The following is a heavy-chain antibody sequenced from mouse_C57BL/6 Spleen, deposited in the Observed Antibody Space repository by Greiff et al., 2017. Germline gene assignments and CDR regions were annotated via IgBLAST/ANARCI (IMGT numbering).Heavy chain of an antibody. CDR1: GYTFTDYY. Sequence: EVQLQQSGPELVKPGASVKISCKASGYTFTDYYMNWVKQSHGKSLEWIGDINPNNGGTSYNQKFKGKATLTVDKSSSTAYMELRSLTSEDSAVYYCAREIDYGSSYGAYWGQGTLVTVSA. J-gene: IGHJ3*01. CDR2: INPNNGGT. CDR3: AREIDYGSSYGAY. D-gene: IGHD1-1*01. V-gene: IGHV1-26*01.